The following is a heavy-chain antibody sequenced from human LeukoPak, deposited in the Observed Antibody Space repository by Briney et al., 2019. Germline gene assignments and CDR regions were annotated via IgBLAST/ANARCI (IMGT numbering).Heavy chain of an antibody. CDR2: IFYNGTT. J-gene: IGHJ6*02. D-gene: IGHD5-24*01. V-gene: IGHV4-34*12. Sequence: PSETLSLTCAVYGGSFSGYYWDWIRQPPGKGLGWVGGIFYNGTTSYNPSLKSRVTISVDTSKNQFSLKLSSVTAADTAVYYCARSSRDGYNSHLTRIYYYYGMDVWGQGTTVTVSS. CDR1: GGSFSGYY. CDR3: ARSSRDGYNSHLTRIYYYYGMDV.